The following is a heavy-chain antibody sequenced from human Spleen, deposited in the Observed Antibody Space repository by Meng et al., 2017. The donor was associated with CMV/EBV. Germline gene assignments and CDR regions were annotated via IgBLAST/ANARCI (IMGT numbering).Heavy chain of an antibody. Sequence: ASVKVSCKASGYMFSSYGISWMRQAPGQGLEWMGWISTYNGNTNYAQRFQGRVTVTTDTSTGTAYMELRSLRSDDTAVYYCARTGVLITRYYYYGMDVWGQGTTVTVSS. CDR2: ISTYNGNT. CDR3: ARTGVLITRYYYYGMDV. V-gene: IGHV1-18*01. D-gene: IGHD3-3*01. J-gene: IGHJ6*02. CDR1: GYMFSSYG.